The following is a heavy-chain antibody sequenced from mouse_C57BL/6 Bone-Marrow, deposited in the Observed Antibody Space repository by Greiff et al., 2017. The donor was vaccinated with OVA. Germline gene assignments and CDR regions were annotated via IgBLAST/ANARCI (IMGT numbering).Heavy chain of an antibody. D-gene: IGHD1-1*01. CDR3: ARDPPPYYYGSSPWFAY. Sequence: EVQGVESGGGLVKPGGSLKLSCAASGFTFSSYAMSWVRQTPEKRLEWVATISDGGSYTYYPDNVKGRFPISRDNAKNNLYLQMSHLKSEDTAMYYCARDPPPYYYGSSPWFAYWGQGTLVTVSA. J-gene: IGHJ3*01. V-gene: IGHV5-4*01. CDR1: GFTFSSYA. CDR2: ISDGGSYT.